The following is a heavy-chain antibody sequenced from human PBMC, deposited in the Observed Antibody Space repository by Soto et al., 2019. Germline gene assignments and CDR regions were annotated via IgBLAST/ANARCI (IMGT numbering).Heavy chain of an antibody. J-gene: IGHJ4*02. V-gene: IGHV4-59*08. Sequence: QVQLQESGPGLVKPSKTLSLTCTVSGGSISSYYWSWIRQPPGKGLEWIGYIYYSGCTNYNPSLKSRVTISVDTSKNQLSLKLSSVTAADTAVYYCARRYGYYFDYWGQGTLVTVSS. CDR2: IYYSGCT. CDR1: GGSISSYY. D-gene: IGHD4-17*01. CDR3: ARRYGYYFDY.